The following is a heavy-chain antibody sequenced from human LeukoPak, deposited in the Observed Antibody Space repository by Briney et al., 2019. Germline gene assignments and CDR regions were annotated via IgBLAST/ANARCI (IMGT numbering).Heavy chain of an antibody. J-gene: IGHJ4*02. CDR1: GFTFSSYA. CDR2: IRGSGDTT. Sequence: GGSLRLSCAASGFTFSSYAMNWVRQAPGKGLEWVSGIRGSGDTTYYADSVKGRRFTISRDNSKNTLYLQMNSVRAEDTAVYYCAKGIESSGSYYTCFDYWGQGTLVTVSS. V-gene: IGHV3-23*01. CDR3: AKGIESSGSYYTCFDY. D-gene: IGHD1-26*01.